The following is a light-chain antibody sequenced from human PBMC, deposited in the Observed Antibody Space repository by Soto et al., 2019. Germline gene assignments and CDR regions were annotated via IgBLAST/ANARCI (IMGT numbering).Light chain of an antibody. CDR2: GAS. V-gene: IGKV3-20*01. J-gene: IGKJ1*01. Sequence: EIVLTQSPGTLSLSPGERATLSCRASQSVSSSYLAWYQQKPGQAPRLLIYGASNRATGIPDRFNGSGSRTDFTLTISRLEPEDFAVYYCQQYGSSPTTFGQGTKVDIK. CDR3: QQYGSSPTT. CDR1: QSVSSSY.